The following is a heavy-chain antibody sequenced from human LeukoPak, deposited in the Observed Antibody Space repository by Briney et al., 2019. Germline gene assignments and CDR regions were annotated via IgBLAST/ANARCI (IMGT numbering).Heavy chain of an antibody. CDR1: GGSISSYY. J-gene: IGHJ4*02. V-gene: IGHV4-59*12. Sequence: SETLSLTCTVSGGSISSYYWSWIRQPPGKGLEWIGYIYYSGSTNYNPSLKSRVTISVDTSKNQFSLKLSSVTAADTAVYYCARSGGLPSSLDYWGQGTLVTVSS. D-gene: IGHD6-13*01. CDR2: IYYSGST. CDR3: ARSGGLPSSLDY.